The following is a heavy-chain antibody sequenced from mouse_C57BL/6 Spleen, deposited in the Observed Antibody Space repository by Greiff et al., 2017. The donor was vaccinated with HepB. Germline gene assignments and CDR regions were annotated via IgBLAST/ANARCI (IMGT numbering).Heavy chain of an antibody. D-gene: IGHD4-1*01. CDR3: ARLTANWDVYFDY. CDR1: GYTFTDYY. CDR2: INPYNGGT. V-gene: IGHV1-19*01. Sequence: EVQLQQSGPVLVKPGASVKMSCKASGYTFTDYYMNWVKQSHGKSLEWIGVINPYNGGTSYNQKFKGKATLTVDKSSSTAYMELNSLTSEDSAVYYCARLTANWDVYFDYWGQGTTLTVSS. J-gene: IGHJ2*01.